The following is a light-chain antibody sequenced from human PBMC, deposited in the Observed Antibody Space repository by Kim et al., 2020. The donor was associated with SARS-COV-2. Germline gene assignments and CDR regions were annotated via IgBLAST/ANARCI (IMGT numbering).Light chain of an antibody. Sequence: AIRMTQSPSSFSASTGDRVTITCRASQGISSYLAWYQQKPGKAPKLLIYAASTLQSGVPSRLSGSGSGTDFTLTISCLQSEDFATYYCQQYYSYPSTFGQGTRLEIK. CDR2: AAS. CDR3: QQYYSYPST. CDR1: QGISSY. J-gene: IGKJ5*01. V-gene: IGKV1-8*01.